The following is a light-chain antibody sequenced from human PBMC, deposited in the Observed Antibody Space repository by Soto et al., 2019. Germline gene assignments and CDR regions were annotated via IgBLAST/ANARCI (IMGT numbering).Light chain of an antibody. CDR2: DAS. V-gene: IGKV3-20*01. CDR1: QSVSSSY. Sequence: EIVLTQSPGTLSLSPGERATLSCRASQSVSSSYLAWYQQKPGQAPRLLIYDASSTAAGIPDRFSGSGSGSDFTLTSSRLEPEDCAVYYCQQYGSSPRTFGQGTKVEIK. CDR3: QQYGSSPRT. J-gene: IGKJ1*01.